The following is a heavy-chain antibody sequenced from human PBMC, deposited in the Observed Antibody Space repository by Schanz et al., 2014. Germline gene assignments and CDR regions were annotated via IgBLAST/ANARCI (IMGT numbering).Heavy chain of an antibody. CDR2: IYHSGST. Sequence: QVQLQESGPGLVKPSGTLSLTCAVSGGSISSSDWWSWVRQPPGKGLGWIGEIYHSGSTNYNPSLKSRVTISVDKPKKQFSLKVTSMTAADTAVYYCARGHHPHGITVAARGFDPWGQGTLVTVSS. J-gene: IGHJ5*02. V-gene: IGHV4-4*02. CDR1: GGSISSSDW. D-gene: IGHD6-19*01. CDR3: ARGHHPHGITVAARGFDP.